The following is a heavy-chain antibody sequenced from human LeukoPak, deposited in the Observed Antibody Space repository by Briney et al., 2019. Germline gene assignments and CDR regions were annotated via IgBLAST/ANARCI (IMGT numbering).Heavy chain of an antibody. CDR1: GGSISSYY. J-gene: IGHJ6*03. D-gene: IGHD3/OR15-3a*01. CDR3: ARVSLDLMSWTQYYYYYYYMDV. Sequence: SETLSLTCTVSGGSISSYYWSWIRQPPGKGLEWIGYIYYSGSTNYNPSLKSRVTISVDTSKNQFSLKLSPVTAADTAVYYCARVSLDLMSWTQYYYYYYYMDVWGKGTTVTVSS. V-gene: IGHV4-59*01. CDR2: IYYSGST.